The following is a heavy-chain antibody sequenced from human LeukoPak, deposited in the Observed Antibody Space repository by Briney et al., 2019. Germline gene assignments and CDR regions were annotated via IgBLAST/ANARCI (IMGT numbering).Heavy chain of an antibody. J-gene: IGHJ4*02. V-gene: IGHV4-59*01. CDR1: GGSISSYY. CDR3: ARFRYGDYRLDY. Sequence: SETLSLTCTVSGGSISSYYWSWIRQPPGKGLEWIGYIYYSGSNNYNPSLKSRVTISVDTSKNQFSLKLSSVTAADTAVYYCARFRYGDYRLDYWGQGTLVTVSS. D-gene: IGHD4-17*01. CDR2: IYYSGSN.